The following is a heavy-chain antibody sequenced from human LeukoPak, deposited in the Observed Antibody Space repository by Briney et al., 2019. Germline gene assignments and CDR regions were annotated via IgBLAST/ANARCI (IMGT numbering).Heavy chain of an antibody. V-gene: IGHV4-61*02. CDR3: AREAIRWFDP. CDR1: GGSISSGSYY. D-gene: IGHD3-9*01. Sequence: SQTLSLTCTVSGGSISSGSYYWSWIRRPAGKGLEWIGRIYTSGSTNYNPSLKSRVTISVDTSKNQFSLKLSSVTAADTAVYYCAREAIRWFDPWGQGTLVTVSS. CDR2: IYTSGST. J-gene: IGHJ5*02.